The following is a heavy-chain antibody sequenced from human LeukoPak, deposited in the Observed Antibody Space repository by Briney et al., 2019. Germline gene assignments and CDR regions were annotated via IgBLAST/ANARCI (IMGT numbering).Heavy chain of an antibody. V-gene: IGHV1-2*02. J-gene: IGHJ4*02. CDR3: VRDKGLDVDTAMPHDY. Sequence: ASVKVSCKASGYTFTGYYMHWVRQAPGQGLEWMGWINPNSGGTNYAQKFQGRVTMTRDTSISTAYMELSRLRSDDTAVYYCVRDKGLDVDTAMPHDYWGQGTLVTVSS. CDR2: INPNSGGT. D-gene: IGHD5-18*01. CDR1: GYTFTGYY.